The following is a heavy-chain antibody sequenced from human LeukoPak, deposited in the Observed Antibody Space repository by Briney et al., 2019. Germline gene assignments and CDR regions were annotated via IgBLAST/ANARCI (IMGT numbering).Heavy chain of an antibody. CDR3: AKAYYYDSSGYFYH. CDR1: GGTFSSYA. D-gene: IGHD3-22*01. CDR2: IIPIFGTA. V-gene: IGHV1-69*05. Sequence: SVKVSCKASGGTFSSYAISWVRQAPGQGLEWMGGIIPIFGTANYAQKFQGRVTITMDESTSAVYMELNRLRSRHTAVESCAKAYYYDSSGYFYHWGQGTLVTVSS. J-gene: IGHJ5*02.